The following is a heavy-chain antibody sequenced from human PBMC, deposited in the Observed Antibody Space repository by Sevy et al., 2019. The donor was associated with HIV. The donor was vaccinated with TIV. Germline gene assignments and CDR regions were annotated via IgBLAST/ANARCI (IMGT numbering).Heavy chain of an antibody. J-gene: IGHJ6*02. V-gene: IGHV4-59*01. CDR1: GGSISSYY. CDR3: ARDRTPVQHYYGMDV. CDR2: IYYSGST. Sequence: SETLSLTCTVSGGSISSYYWSWIRQPPGKGLEWIGYIYYSGSTNYNPSLKSRVTISVDTSKNQFSLKLSSVTAADTAAYYCARDRTPVQHYYGMDVWGQGTTVTVSS. D-gene: IGHD2-2*01.